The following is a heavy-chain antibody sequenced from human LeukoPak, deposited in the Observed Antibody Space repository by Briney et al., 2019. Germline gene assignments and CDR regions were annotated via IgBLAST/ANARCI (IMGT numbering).Heavy chain of an antibody. Sequence: PSETLSLTCNVSGVSISSSSYYWGWIRQPPGKGLEWIGSIYSSGSTYYNSSLKSRVTISIDTSKNQFSLKLSSVTAADTAVYFCARDLGTAGRPNDNWGQGTLVTVSS. V-gene: IGHV4-39*07. J-gene: IGHJ4*02. CDR1: GVSISSSSYY. CDR3: ARDLGTAGRPNDN. CDR2: IYSSGST. D-gene: IGHD2-21*02.